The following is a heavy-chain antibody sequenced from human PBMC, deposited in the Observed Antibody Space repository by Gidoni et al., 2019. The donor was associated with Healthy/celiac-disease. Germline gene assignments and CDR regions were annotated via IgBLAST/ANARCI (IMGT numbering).Heavy chain of an antibody. CDR3: ARGRLWFGEPRFDY. J-gene: IGHJ4*02. CDR1: GGSISSYY. D-gene: IGHD3-10*01. V-gene: IGHV4-59*01. CDR2: IYYSGST. Sequence: QVQLQESGPGLVKPSETLSLTCTVSGGSISSYYWSWIRQPPGKGLEWIGYIYYSGSTNYNPALKSRVTISVDTSKNQFALKLSSVTAADTAVYYCARGRLWFGEPRFDYWGQGTLVTVSS.